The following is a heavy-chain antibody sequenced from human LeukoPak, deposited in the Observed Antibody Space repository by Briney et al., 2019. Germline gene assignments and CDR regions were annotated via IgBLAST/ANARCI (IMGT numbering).Heavy chain of an antibody. Sequence: SVMVSCKASGGTFSSYAISWVRQAPGQGLEWMGGIIPIFGTANYAQKFQGRVTITTDESTSTAYMELSSLRSEDTAVYYCAREEGGSWYGSYFDYWGQGTLVTVSS. CDR1: GGTFSSYA. J-gene: IGHJ4*02. CDR2: IIPIFGTA. D-gene: IGHD6-13*01. CDR3: AREEGGSWYGSYFDY. V-gene: IGHV1-69*05.